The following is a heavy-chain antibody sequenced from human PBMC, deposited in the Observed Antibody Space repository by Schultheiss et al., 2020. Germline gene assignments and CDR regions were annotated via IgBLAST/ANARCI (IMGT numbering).Heavy chain of an antibody. CDR1: GYTFTNYG. D-gene: IGHD3-3*01. Sequence: ASVKVSCKASGYTFTNYGISWVRQAPGQGLEWVGWISPYNGNTNYAQDLQGRVTMTTDTSTNTAHLELRSLRADDTAMYYCARDIASLRLTLFALVPLDFWGQGTLVNVSS. CDR2: ISPYNGNT. V-gene: IGHV1-18*01. CDR3: ARDIASLRLTLFALVPLDF. J-gene: IGHJ4*02.